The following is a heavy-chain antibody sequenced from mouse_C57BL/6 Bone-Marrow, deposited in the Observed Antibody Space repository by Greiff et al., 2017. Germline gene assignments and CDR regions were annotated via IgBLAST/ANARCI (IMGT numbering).Heavy chain of an antibody. CDR2: IYPDSGNT. CDR1: GYTFTAYY. J-gene: IGHJ2*01. CDR3: ARGSSTTVVASFDY. V-gene: IGHV1-76*01. D-gene: IGHD1-1*01. Sequence: QVQLQQSGAELVKPGASVKLSCKASGYTFTAYYINWVKQRPGQGLEWIARIYPDSGNTYYNEKFKGKATLTAEKSSSTAYMQLSSLTSEDSAVYFCARGSSTTVVASFDYWGQGTTLTVSS.